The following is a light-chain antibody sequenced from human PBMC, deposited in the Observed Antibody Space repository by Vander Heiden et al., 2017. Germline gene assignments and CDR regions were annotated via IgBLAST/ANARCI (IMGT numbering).Light chain of an antibody. Sequence: QSALTQPASVSGYPGQSITISCTGTSSDVGGYNYVSWYQQHPGKAPKLMIYEVSNRPSGVSNRFSGSKSGNTASLTISGLQAEDEADYYCSAYTISSTRVFGGGTKLTVL. V-gene: IGLV2-14*01. CDR3: SAYTISSTRV. J-gene: IGLJ2*01. CDR1: SSDVGGYNY. CDR2: EVS.